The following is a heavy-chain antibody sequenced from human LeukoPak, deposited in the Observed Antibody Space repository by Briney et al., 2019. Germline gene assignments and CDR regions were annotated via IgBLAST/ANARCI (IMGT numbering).Heavy chain of an antibody. D-gene: IGHD1-26*01. CDR2: IAGDNTDGP. J-gene: IGHJ5*02. Sequence: ASVKVSCKTYGYTFANYGISWVRQAPGQGLEWIGWIAGDNTDGPNYSQRFQGRVTMTADTSASTSSMELRSLTSDDTAVYYCARDWEPRSRTGCFDPWGQGTLVTVSS. CDR1: GYTFANYG. V-gene: IGHV1-18*01. CDR3: ARDWEPRSRTGCFDP.